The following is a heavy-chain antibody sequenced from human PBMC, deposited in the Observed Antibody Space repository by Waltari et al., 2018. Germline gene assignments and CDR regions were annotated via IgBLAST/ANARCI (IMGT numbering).Heavy chain of an antibody. CDR3: ARSLGYYYYGMDV. J-gene: IGHJ6*02. CDR2: ISSSGSTI. Sequence: EVQLVESGGGLVQPGGSLRLSCAASGFTFSSYEMNWVRQAPGKGLELVSYISSSGSTIYYADSVKGRFTISRDNAKNSLYLQMNSLRAEDTAVYYCARSLGYYYYGMDVWGQGTTVTVSS. V-gene: IGHV3-48*03. CDR1: GFTFSSYE.